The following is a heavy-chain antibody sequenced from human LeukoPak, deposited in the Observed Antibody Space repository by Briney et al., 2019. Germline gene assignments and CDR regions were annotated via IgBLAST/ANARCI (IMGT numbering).Heavy chain of an antibody. D-gene: IGHD1-26*01. J-gene: IGHJ3*02. CDR3: ARDPDRWELQQPINAFDI. Sequence: GASVKVSCKASGYTFTSYAMNWVRQAPGQGLEWMGWINTNTGNPTYAQGFTGRFVFSLDTSVSTAYLQISSLKAEDTAVYYCARDPDRWELQQPINAFDIWGQGTMVTVSS. CDR2: INTNTGNP. CDR1: GYTFTSYA. V-gene: IGHV7-4-1*02.